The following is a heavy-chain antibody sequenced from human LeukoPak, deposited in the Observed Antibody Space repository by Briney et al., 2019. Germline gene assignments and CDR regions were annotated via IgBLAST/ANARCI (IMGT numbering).Heavy chain of an antibody. V-gene: IGHV4-39*07. CDR2: IYYSGST. Sequence: WVRQAPGKGLEWIGSIYYSGSTYYNPSLKSRVTISVDTSKNQFSLKLSSVTAADTAVYYCASAASGIVGARGAFDYWGQGALVTVSS. D-gene: IGHD1-26*01. CDR3: ASAASGIVGARGAFDY. J-gene: IGHJ4*02.